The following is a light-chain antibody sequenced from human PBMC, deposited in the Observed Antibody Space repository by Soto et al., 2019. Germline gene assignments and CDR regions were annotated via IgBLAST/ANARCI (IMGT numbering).Light chain of an antibody. CDR3: LQYETYWT. CDR2: GAS. CDR1: QSVSSRF. J-gene: IGKJ1*01. V-gene: IGKV3-20*01. Sequence: DIVLTQSPGTLSLSPGERATLSCRASQSVSSRFLAWYQQKPGQAPRLLMYGASSRATGVPDRFSGTGSGTDFTLTISSLQPEDFATYYCLQYETYWTFGQGTKVDIK.